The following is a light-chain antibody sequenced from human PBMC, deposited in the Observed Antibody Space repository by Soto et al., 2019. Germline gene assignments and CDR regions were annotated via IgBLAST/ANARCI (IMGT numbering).Light chain of an antibody. CDR2: KAS. CDR1: QTISSW. J-gene: IGKJ4*01. CDR3: QRYGSSVT. Sequence: DIQMTQSPSTLSGSVGDRVTITCRASQTISSWLAWYQQKPGKAPKLLIYKASTLKSGVPSRFSGSGSGTDFSLTISRLGPEDFAVYFCQRYGSSVTFGGGTKVDI. V-gene: IGKV1-5*03.